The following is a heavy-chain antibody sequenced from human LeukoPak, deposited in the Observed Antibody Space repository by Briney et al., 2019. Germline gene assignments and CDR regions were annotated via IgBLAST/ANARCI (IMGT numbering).Heavy chain of an antibody. Sequence: SETLSLTCTVSGGSIGTYYWSWIRQPPGKGLEYIGYIYYSGSTHYNPSLKSRVTISVDTSKNQFSLKLSSVTAADTAVYYCARMGGYQESTVVYKAFDIWGQGTMVTVSS. D-gene: IGHD4-23*01. CDR3: ARMGGYQESTVVYKAFDI. CDR1: GGSIGTYY. CDR2: IYYSGST. V-gene: IGHV4-59*08. J-gene: IGHJ3*02.